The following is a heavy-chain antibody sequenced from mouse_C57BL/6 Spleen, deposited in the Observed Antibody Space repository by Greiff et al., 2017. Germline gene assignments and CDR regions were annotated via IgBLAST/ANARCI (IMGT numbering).Heavy chain of an antibody. J-gene: IGHJ1*03. Sequence: VMLVESGPGLVAPSPSLSITCTASGFSLTSYAISWVRQPPGKGLEWLGVIWTGGGTTYNSALKSRLSISKDNSKSKVFLKMNSLQTDDTARDYCAREGKLGRWYFDVWGTGTTVTVSS. CDR2: IWTGGGT. CDR3: AREGKLGRWYFDV. V-gene: IGHV2-9-1*01. CDR1: GFSLTSYA. D-gene: IGHD4-1*01.